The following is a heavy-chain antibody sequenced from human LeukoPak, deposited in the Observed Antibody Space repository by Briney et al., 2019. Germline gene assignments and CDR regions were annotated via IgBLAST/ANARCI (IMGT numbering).Heavy chain of an antibody. Sequence: ASVKVSCKASGYTFTGYYMHWVRQAPGQGLEWMGRINPNSGGTNYAQKFQGRVTMTRDTSISTAYMELSRLRSDDTAVYYCARGYCTSSSCYNGYWGQGTLVTVSS. V-gene: IGHV1-2*06. CDR1: GYTFTGYY. J-gene: IGHJ4*02. CDR3: ARGYCTSSSCYNGY. D-gene: IGHD2-2*02. CDR2: INPNSGGT.